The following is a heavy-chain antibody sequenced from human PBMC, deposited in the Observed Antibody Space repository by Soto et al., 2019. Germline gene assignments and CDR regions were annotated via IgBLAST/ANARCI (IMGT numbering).Heavy chain of an antibody. CDR3: ATLATLPYYYGMDF. CDR1: GGTFSSYA. Sequence: QVQLVQSGAEVKKPGSSVKVSCKASGGTFSSYAISWVRQAPGQGLEWMGGIIPIFGTANYAQKFQGRVTITADESTSTAYMELSSLRSEDTAVYYCATLATLPYYYGMDFWGQGTTVTVSS. V-gene: IGHV1-69*12. CDR2: IIPIFGTA. J-gene: IGHJ6*02.